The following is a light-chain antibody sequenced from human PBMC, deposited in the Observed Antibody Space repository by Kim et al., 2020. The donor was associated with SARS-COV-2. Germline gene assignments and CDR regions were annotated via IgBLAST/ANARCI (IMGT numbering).Light chain of an antibody. V-gene: IGLV1-47*01. J-gene: IGLJ2*01. CDR3: AAWDDSLSGVV. CDR2: RNN. Sequence: QSVLTQPPSASETPGQRVTLSCSGSSSNIGTNYVYWYQQLSGTAPKLVIYRNNRRPSGVPDRFSGSKSGTSASLAISGLRSEDEADYYCAAWDDSLSGVVFGGGTQLTVL. CDR1: SSNIGTNY.